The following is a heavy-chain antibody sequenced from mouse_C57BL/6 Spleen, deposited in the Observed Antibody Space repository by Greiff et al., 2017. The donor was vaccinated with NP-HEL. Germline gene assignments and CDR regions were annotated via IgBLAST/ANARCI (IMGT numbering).Heavy chain of an antibody. CDR1: GYTFTSYW. J-gene: IGHJ1*03. CDR3: ASTTGEYFDV. D-gene: IGHD1-1*01. CDR2: IDPSDSET. Sequence: VQLQQSGAELVRPGSSVKLSCKASGYTFTSYWMHWVKQRPIQGLEWIGNIDPSDSETHYNQKFKDKATLTVDKSSSTAYMQLSSLTSEDSAVYYCASTTGEYFDVWGTGTTVTVSS. V-gene: IGHV1-52*01.